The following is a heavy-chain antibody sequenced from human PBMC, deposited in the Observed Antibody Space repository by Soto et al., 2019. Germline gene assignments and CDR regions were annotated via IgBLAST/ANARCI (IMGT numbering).Heavy chain of an antibody. Sequence: SETLSLTCTVSGGSVSSGSYYLTWMRQPPGKGLEWIGYINYSGSTSYNPSLKGRVAISVDTSKKQFSLKVSSVTAADTAVYYCARDGDTSGYYYFDYWGQGTLVTVSS. J-gene: IGHJ4*02. D-gene: IGHD3-22*01. CDR3: ARDGDTSGYYYFDY. V-gene: IGHV4-61*01. CDR1: GGSVSSGSYY. CDR2: INYSGST.